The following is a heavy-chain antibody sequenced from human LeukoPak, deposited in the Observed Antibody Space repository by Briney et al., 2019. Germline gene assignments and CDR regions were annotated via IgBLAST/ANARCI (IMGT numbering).Heavy chain of an antibody. J-gene: IGHJ3*02. V-gene: IGHV3-48*02. CDR3: ASGKRSGSYTDAFDI. Sequence: GGSLRLSCAASGFAFSSVSMNWVRQAPGKGLEWVSYISSSSSTIYYADSVKSRFTISRDNAKNLLYLQMNSLRDENTAVYYCASGKRSGSYTDAFDIWGQGTMVTVSS. D-gene: IGHD1-26*01. CDR2: ISSSSSTI. CDR1: GFAFSSVS.